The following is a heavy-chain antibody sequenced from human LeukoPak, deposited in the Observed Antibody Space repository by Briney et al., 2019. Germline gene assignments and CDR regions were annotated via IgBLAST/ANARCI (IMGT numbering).Heavy chain of an antibody. CDR3: ARIRGGNNYHFDF. Sequence: ASVKVSCKASGYTFTAYYIHWVRQAPGQGLEWMGWINPNSDGTNYAQKFQGRVTMARDTSISTAYMELSGLTSDDTAVYYCARIRGGNNYHFDFWGQGTLVTVSS. D-gene: IGHD1-26*01. CDR1: GYTFTAYY. V-gene: IGHV1-2*02. CDR2: INPNSDGT. J-gene: IGHJ4*02.